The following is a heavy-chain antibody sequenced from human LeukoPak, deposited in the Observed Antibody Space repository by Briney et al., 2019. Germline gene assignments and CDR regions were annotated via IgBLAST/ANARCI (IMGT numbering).Heavy chain of an antibody. CDR2: IYSGGST. CDR1: GFTVSSNY. CDR3: ARDVPPDNYDFWSGYYSPRCWFDP. J-gene: IGHJ5*02. V-gene: IGHV3-66*02. D-gene: IGHD3-3*01. Sequence: PGGSLRLSCAASGFTVSSNYMSWVRQAPGKGLEWVSVIYSGGSTYYADSVKGLFTISRDNSKNTLYLQMNSLRAEDTAVYYCARDVPPDNYDFWSGYYSPRCWFDPWGQGTLVTVSS.